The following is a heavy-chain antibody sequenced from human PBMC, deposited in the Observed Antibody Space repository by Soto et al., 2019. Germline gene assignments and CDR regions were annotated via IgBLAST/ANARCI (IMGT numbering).Heavy chain of an antibody. Sequence: QMQLVESGGGVVQPGRSLRLSCAASGFSFRNYGMHWVRQAPGKGLEWLAVISSDGSHTLHTDSVKGRFIISRDNSKNTLSLQMNRLRAEDTAVYFCATDLGLDASGSYPYSWGQGTLVTVSA. V-gene: IGHV3-30*03. CDR3: ATDLGLDASGSYPYS. D-gene: IGHD3-10*01. CDR1: GFSFRNYG. CDR2: ISSDGSHT. J-gene: IGHJ4*02.